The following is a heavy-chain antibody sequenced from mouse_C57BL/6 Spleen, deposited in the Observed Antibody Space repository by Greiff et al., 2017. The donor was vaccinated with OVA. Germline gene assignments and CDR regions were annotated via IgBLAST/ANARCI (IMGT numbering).Heavy chain of an antibody. V-gene: IGHV1-15*01. J-gene: IGHJ2*01. Sequence: QVQLQQSGAELVRPGASVTLSCKASGYTFTDYEMHWVKQTPVHGLEWIGAIDPETGGTAYNQKFKGKAILTADKSSSTAYMELRSLTSEDFAVYYCTRGGNYSNYLDYWGQGTTLTVSS. CDR1: GYTFTDYE. CDR2: IDPETGGT. D-gene: IGHD2-5*01. CDR3: TRGGNYSNYLDY.